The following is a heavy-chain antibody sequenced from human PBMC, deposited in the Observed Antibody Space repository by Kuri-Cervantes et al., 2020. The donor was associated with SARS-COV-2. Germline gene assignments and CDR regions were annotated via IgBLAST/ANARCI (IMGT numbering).Heavy chain of an antibody. CDR2: MNPNSGNT. J-gene: IGHJ4*02. V-gene: IGHV1-8*01. Sequence: ASVKVSCKASGYTFTSYDINWVRQATGQGLEWMGWMNPNSGNTGYAQKFQGRVTMTRNTSISTAYMELSSLRSEDTAVYYCATRTGFGELIFDYWAQGTLVTVSS. CDR1: GYTFTSYD. D-gene: IGHD3-10*01. CDR3: ATRTGFGELIFDY.